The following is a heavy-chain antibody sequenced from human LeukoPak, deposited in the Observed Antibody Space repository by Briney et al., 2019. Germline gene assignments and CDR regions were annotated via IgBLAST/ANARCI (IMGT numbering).Heavy chain of an antibody. V-gene: IGHV3-64D*06. CDR3: VQASIGASFH. J-gene: IGHJ4*02. D-gene: IGHD3-16*01. CDR1: GFTFSNYA. Sequence: PGGSLRVSCSASGFTFSNYAMHWVRQAPGKGLEYVSAISSNGGSTYYADSVKGRFSISRDNSKNTLYLQMSSLRAEDTAVYYCVQASIGASFHWGQGTLVTVSS. CDR2: ISSNGGST.